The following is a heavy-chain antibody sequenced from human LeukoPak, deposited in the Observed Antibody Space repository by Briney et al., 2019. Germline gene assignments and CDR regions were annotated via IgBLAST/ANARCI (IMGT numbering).Heavy chain of an antibody. CDR3: ARHRPYYYDSSGYYYRGYFDY. D-gene: IGHD3-22*01. CDR1: GYSFTSYW. J-gene: IGHJ4*02. V-gene: IGHV5-51*01. CDR2: IYPGDSDT. Sequence: PGGSLRLSCKGSGYSFTSYWIGWVRQMPGKGLEWMGIIYPGDSDTRYSPSFQVQVTISADKSISTAYLQWSSLKASDTAMYYCARHRPYYYDSSGYYYRGYFDYWGQGTLVTVSS.